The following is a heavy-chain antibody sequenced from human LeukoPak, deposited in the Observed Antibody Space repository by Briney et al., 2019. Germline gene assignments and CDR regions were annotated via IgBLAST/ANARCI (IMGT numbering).Heavy chain of an antibody. CDR3: ARLYSGRWYMGSLYFDY. Sequence: SETLSLTCTVSGVSISSYFWSWIRQPPGKQLDWIGNIYYNGNTNYNPSLKSRVTISLDTSKNQLSLKLTSVTAADTAVYYCARLYSGRWYMGSLYFDYWGQGSLVTVSS. V-gene: IGHV4-59*01. CDR2: IYYNGNT. D-gene: IGHD6-13*01. J-gene: IGHJ4*02. CDR1: GVSISSYF.